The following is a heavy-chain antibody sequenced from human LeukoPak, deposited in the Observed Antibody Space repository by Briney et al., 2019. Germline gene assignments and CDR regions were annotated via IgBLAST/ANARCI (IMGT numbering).Heavy chain of an antibody. Sequence: GGSLRLSCAASGFTFTNYWMSWVRQAPGKGLELVANIKQDRSEKYYVDSVKGRFTISRDNAKNSLYLQMNSLRAEDTAMYYCARDSSWHVPVPENPVAFDYWGQGTLVTVSS. J-gene: IGHJ4*02. V-gene: IGHV3-7*01. CDR2: IKQDRSEK. D-gene: IGHD6-13*01. CDR3: ARDSSWHVPVPENPVAFDY. CDR1: GFTFTNYW.